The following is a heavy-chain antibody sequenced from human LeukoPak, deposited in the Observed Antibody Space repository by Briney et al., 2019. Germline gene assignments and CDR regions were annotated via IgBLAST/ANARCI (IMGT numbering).Heavy chain of an antibody. J-gene: IGHJ3*02. CDR1: GFTVSSNY. V-gene: IGHV3-53*01. Sequence: PGGSLRLSCAASGFTVSSNYMSGVRQAPGKGPEWGSVIFSGGSRYYADSVKGRFTISRNNHNNTLYLQMISLTAEDAAVYDCARVGVVPAAIPDGFDIWGQGTMVTVSS. CDR2: IFSGGSR. D-gene: IGHD2-2*01. CDR3: ARVGVVPAAIPDGFDI.